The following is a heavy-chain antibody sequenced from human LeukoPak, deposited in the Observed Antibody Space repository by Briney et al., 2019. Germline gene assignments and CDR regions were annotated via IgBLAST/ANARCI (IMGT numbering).Heavy chain of an antibody. D-gene: IGHD3-10*01. V-gene: IGHV4-59*01. Sequence: SETLSLTCTVSGGSISSYYWSWIRQPPGKGLEWIGYIYYSGSTNYNPSLKSRVTISVDTSKNQFSLKLSSVTAADTAVYYCSGSPMMHYYYYYGMDVWGQGTTVTVSS. J-gene: IGHJ6*02. CDR1: GGSISSYY. CDR2: IYYSGST. CDR3: SGSPMMHYYYYYGMDV.